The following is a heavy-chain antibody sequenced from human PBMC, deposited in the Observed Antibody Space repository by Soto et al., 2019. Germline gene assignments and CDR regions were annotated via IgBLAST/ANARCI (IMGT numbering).Heavy chain of an antibody. D-gene: IGHD3-22*01. CDR1: GFTFSSYS. Sequence: GGSLRLSCAASGFTFSSYSMNWVRQAPGKGLEWVSSISSSSSYIYYADSVKGRLTISRDNAKNSLYLQMNSLRAEDTAVYYCARWYYDSSGLLNPTYYYYYGMDVWGQGTTVTVSS. V-gene: IGHV3-21*01. CDR3: ARWYYDSSGLLNPTYYYYYGMDV. CDR2: ISSSSSYI. J-gene: IGHJ6*02.